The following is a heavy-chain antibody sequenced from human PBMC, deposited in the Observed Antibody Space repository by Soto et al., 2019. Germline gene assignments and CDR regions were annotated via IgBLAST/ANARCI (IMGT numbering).Heavy chain of an antibody. V-gene: IGHV4-59*01. Sequence: SETLSLTCTVSGGSISSYYWSWIRQPPGKGLEWIGYIYYSGSTNYNPSLKSRVTISVDTSKNQFSLRLSSVTAADTAVYYCARDVPGSSSTYFDYWGQGTLVTVSS. J-gene: IGHJ4*02. CDR3: ARDVPGSSSTYFDY. CDR1: GGSISSYY. CDR2: IYYSGST. D-gene: IGHD6-6*01.